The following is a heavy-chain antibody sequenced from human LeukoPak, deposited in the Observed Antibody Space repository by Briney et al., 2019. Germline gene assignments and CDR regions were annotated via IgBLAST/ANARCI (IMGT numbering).Heavy chain of an antibody. CDR2: ISGSGGST. D-gene: IGHD3-10*01. CDR3: ARDQTRGGSGSYYYYYYYYGMDV. J-gene: IGHJ6*02. V-gene: IGHV3-23*01. CDR1: GFTFSSYA. Sequence: PGGSLRLSCAASGFTFSSYAMSWVRQAPGKGLEWVSAISGSGGSTYYADSVKGRFTISRDNSKNTLYLQMNSLRAEDTAVYYCARDQTRGGSGSYYYYYYYYGMDVWGQGTTVTVSS.